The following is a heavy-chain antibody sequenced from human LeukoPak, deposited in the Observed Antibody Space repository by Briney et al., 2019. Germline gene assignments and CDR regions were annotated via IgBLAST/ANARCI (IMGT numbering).Heavy chain of an antibody. J-gene: IGHJ4*02. Sequence: ASVKVSCKASGYTFTNFGISWLRQAPGQGPEWMGWISAHNGDTKYVQKLQGRVTMTTDTSTSTAYMELRSLRSDDSAVYCCARDYYGSGSYYKFDYWGQGTLVTVSS. V-gene: IGHV1-18*01. CDR2: ISAHNGDT. CDR3: ARDYYGSGSYYKFDY. CDR1: GYTFTNFG. D-gene: IGHD3-10*01.